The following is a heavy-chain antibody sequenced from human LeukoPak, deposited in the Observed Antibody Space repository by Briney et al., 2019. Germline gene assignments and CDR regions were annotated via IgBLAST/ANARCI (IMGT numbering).Heavy chain of an antibody. D-gene: IGHD2-2*01. Sequence: ASVKVSCKASGYTFTSYGISWVRQAPGQGLEWMGWISTYNGNKNYAQKLQGRVTMTTDTSTSTAYMELRSLRSDDTAVYYCARGAAGDCSSTSCYRQNWFDPWGQGTLVTVSS. J-gene: IGHJ5*02. CDR2: ISTYNGNK. V-gene: IGHV1-18*01. CDR3: ARGAAGDCSSTSCYRQNWFDP. CDR1: GYTFTSYG.